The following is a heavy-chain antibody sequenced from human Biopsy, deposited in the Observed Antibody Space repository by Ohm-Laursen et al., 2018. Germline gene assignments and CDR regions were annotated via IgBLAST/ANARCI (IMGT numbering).Heavy chain of an antibody. CDR2: IVPILGTV. J-gene: IGHJ4*02. D-gene: IGHD5-24*01. V-gene: IGHV1-69*04. CDR1: ADSFVGYD. CDR3: ATDADGYYTEFDF. Sequence: AASVKVSCNAPADSFVGYDIHWVRQAPGQGLEWLGRIVPILGTVNYAQRFQGRVALTADKSTGTAYMELNRLISDDTAVYYCATDADGYYTEFDFWGQGTLVTVSS.